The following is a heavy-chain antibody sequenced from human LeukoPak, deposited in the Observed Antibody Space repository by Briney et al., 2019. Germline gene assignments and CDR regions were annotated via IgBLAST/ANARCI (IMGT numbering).Heavy chain of an antibody. CDR1: GFTFSSYS. V-gene: IGHV3-21*01. Sequence: PGGSLRLSCEASGFTFSSYSMNWVRQAPGKGLEWVSSISSSSSYIYYADSVKGRFTISRDNAKDTLYLQMNSLRAEDTAVYYCARVAAASGAFDIWGQGTMVTVSS. D-gene: IGHD6-13*01. J-gene: IGHJ3*02. CDR3: ARVAAASGAFDI. CDR2: ISSSSSYI.